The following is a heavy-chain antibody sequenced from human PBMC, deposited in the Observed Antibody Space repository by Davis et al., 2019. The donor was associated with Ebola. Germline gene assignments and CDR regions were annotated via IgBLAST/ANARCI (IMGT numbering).Heavy chain of an antibody. Sequence: GESLKISCAASGFTFSSYGMHWVRQAPGKGLEWVAVIWYDGSNKYYADSVKGRFTISRDNSKNTLYLQMNSLRAEDTAVYYCARVYGYYDSSGYYYGFDYWGQGSLVTVSS. J-gene: IGHJ4*02. D-gene: IGHD3-22*01. CDR3: ARVYGYYDSSGYYYGFDY. CDR1: GFTFSSYG. CDR2: IWYDGSNK. V-gene: IGHV3-33*08.